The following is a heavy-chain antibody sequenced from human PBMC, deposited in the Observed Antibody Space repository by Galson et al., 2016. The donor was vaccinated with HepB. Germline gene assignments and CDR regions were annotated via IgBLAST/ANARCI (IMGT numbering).Heavy chain of an antibody. V-gene: IGHV1-46*01. CDR1: GYTFTRFY. CDR3: ASLGKYSNGCYYFDY. Sequence: SVKVSCKASGYTFTRFYMHWLRQAPGHSPEWMGILNPSNGNASYEQRFQGRLTVTGDTSTNTLSMELTNLRSEDTAVYYCASLGKYSNGCYYFDYWGQGTQVTVSS. CDR2: LNPSNGNA. D-gene: IGHD6-19*01. J-gene: IGHJ4*02.